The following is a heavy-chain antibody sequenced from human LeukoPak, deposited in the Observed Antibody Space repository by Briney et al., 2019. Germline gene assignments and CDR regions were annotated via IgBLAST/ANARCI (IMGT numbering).Heavy chain of an antibody. CDR2: IYSGGTT. D-gene: IGHD1-26*01. V-gene: IGHV3-53*01. CDR3: ARGLLGATYYFDN. CDR1: GFTVSSNY. J-gene: IGHJ4*02. Sequence: GGSLRLSCAVSGFTVSSNYMSWVRQAPGKGLEWVSIIYSGGTTYYAASVKGRFTISRDNSKNTLYLRMNSLRAEDTAMYYCARGLLGATYYFDNWGQGTQVTVSS.